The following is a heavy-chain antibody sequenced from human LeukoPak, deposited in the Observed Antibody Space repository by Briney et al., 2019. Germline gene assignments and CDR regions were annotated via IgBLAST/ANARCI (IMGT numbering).Heavy chain of an antibody. J-gene: IGHJ6*02. V-gene: IGHV3-13*01. CDR3: VREGEYFDSLTGYSKYYGMDV. CDR2: IGTAGDT. CDR1: GFTFSSYD. Sequence: GGSLRLSCAASGFTFSSYDMHWVRQATGKGLEWVSAIGTAGDTYYPGSVKGRFTISRENAKNSLYLQMNSLRAGDTAVYYCVREGEYFDSLTGYSKYYGMDVWGQGTTVTVSS. D-gene: IGHD3-9*01.